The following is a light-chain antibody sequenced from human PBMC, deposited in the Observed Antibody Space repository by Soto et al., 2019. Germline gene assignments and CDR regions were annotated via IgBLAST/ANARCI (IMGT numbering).Light chain of an antibody. CDR3: QQYNNWPGIT. Sequence: EIVMTQSPATLSVSPGERATLSCRASQSVSSNLAWYQQKPGQAPRLLIYGASIRATGIPARFSGSGSGTEFTLTISSLQSEDFAVYYCQQYNNWPGITFGGGTKVEIK. J-gene: IGKJ4*01. CDR1: QSVSSN. V-gene: IGKV3D-15*01. CDR2: GAS.